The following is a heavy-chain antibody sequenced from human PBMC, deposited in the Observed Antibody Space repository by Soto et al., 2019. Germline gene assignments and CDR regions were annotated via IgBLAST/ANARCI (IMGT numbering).Heavy chain of an antibody. D-gene: IGHD6-13*01. Sequence: SETLSLTCTVSGGSISYGGYYWNWIRQHPVKGLEWIGYINYSGYTYYNPSLKSRVTISGDTSKNQFSLRLTSVTAADTAVYYCASSYGNAWYTYWGQGIQVTVSS. J-gene: IGHJ4*02. CDR3: ASSYGNAWYTY. CDR2: INYSGYT. V-gene: IGHV4-31*03. CDR1: GGSISYGGYY.